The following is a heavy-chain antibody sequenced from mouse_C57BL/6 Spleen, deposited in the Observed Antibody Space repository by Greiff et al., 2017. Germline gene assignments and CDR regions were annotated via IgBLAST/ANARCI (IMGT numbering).Heavy chain of an antibody. J-gene: IGHJ2*01. Sequence: DVMLVESGGGLVKPGGSLKLSCAASGFTFSDYGMHWVRQAPEKGLEWVAYISSGSSTIYYADTVKGRFTISRDNAKNTRFLQMTSLRSEDTAMYYCARSPMVTTGYYFDYWGQGTTLTVSS. D-gene: IGHD2-2*01. V-gene: IGHV5-17*01. CDR1: GFTFSDYG. CDR2: ISSGSSTI. CDR3: ARSPMVTTGYYFDY.